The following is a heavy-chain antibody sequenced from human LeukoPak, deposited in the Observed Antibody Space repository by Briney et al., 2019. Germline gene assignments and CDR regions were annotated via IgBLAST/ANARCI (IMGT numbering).Heavy chain of an antibody. D-gene: IGHD1-14*01. J-gene: IGHJ4*02. CDR3: ARRKEVQTTFDC. Sequence: GGSLRLSCAAAGFIFRNYWMGWVRQAPGKGLEWVANINEDGSEKYYVDSVKGRFIISRDNAKNSLDLQMNSLRAEDTAVYFCARRKEVQTTFDCWGQGTLVTVSS. V-gene: IGHV3-7*01. CDR2: INEDGSEK. CDR1: GFIFRNYW.